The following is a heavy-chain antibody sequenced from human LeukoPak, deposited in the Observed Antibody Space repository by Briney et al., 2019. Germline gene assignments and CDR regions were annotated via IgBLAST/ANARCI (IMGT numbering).Heavy chain of an antibody. CDR3: AGDCSPNWFDP. D-gene: IGHD2-15*01. CDR1: GFTFSIYS. V-gene: IGHV3-21*04. CDR2: ISSTSSYI. Sequence: GGSLRLSCAAAGFTFSIYSMNWVRQAPGKGLEWVSSISSTSSYISYGDSVKGRFTISRDNAKNSLFLQMDSLRAEDTAVYYCAGDCSPNWFDPWGQGTLVTVSS. J-gene: IGHJ5*02.